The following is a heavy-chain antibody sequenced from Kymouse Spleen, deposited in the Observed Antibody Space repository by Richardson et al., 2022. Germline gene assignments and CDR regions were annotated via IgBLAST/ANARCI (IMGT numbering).Heavy chain of an antibody. CDR1: GFTFSSYG. CDR3: ARHNWNYAFDI. D-gene: IGHD1-7*01. V-gene: IGHV3-33*01. J-gene: IGHJ3*02. CDR2: IWYDGSNK. Sequence: QVQLVESGGGVVQPGRSLRLSCAASGFTFSSYGMHWVRQAPGKGLEWVAVIWYDGSNKYYADSVKGRFTISRDNSKNTLYLQMNSLRAEDTAVYYCARHNWNYAFDIWGQGTMVTVSS.